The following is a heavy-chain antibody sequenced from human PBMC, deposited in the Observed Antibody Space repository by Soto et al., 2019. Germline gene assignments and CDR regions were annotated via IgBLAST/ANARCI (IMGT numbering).Heavy chain of an antibody. Sequence: GGSLRLSCAASGCTFSSYSMNWVRQAPGKGLEWVSSISSSSSYIYYADSVKGRFTISRDNAKNSLYLQMNSLRAEDTAVYYCARGRERGYDLSLVLAFDIWGQGTMVTVSS. D-gene: IGHD5-12*01. V-gene: IGHV3-21*01. CDR3: ARGRERGYDLSLVLAFDI. CDR1: GCTFSSYS. CDR2: ISSSSSYI. J-gene: IGHJ3*02.